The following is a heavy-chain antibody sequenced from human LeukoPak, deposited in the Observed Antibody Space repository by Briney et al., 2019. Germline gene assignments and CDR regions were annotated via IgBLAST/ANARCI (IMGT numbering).Heavy chain of an antibody. V-gene: IGHV3-48*03. CDR2: ISGGATII. J-gene: IGHJ4*02. CDR1: GFTFSAYE. D-gene: IGHD3-10*01. CDR3: ARTPLFYYGSKTTRVYFDN. Sequence: GGSLRLSCAASGFTFSAYEMNWARQAPGKGLEYVSYISGGATIILYADSVKGRFTISRDNAKNSLYLQMDSLRPEDTAVYYCARTPLFYYGSKTTRVYFDNWGQGTLVSVSS.